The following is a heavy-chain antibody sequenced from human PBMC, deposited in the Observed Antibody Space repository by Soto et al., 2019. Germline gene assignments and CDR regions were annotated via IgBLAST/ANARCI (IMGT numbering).Heavy chain of an antibody. CDR1: GYTFTSYG. CDR2: ISAYNGNT. CDR3: ARLRAIVGDDAAFDI. Sequence: ASVKVSCKASGYTFTSYGISWVRQAPGQGLEWMGWISAYNGNTNYAQKLQGRDTMTTDTSTSTAYMELRSLRSDDTVVYYCARLRAIVGDDAAFDIWGKGTMVTVSS. J-gene: IGHJ3*02. V-gene: IGHV1-18*04. D-gene: IGHD1-26*01.